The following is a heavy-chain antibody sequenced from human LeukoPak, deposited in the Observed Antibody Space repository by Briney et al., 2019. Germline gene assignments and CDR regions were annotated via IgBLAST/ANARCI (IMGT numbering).Heavy chain of an antibody. D-gene: IGHD5-24*01. Sequence: GGSLRLSCAASGFTFTTYGMHWVRQAPGKGLVWVSRIMSDGRSTYADSVKGRFTISRDAAKNTLYLQMNSPSAEDTAVYYCARDSQFIGPLYWGQGTLVTVSS. CDR3: ARDSQFIGPLY. CDR1: GFTFTTYG. V-gene: IGHV3-74*01. CDR2: IMSDGRST. J-gene: IGHJ4*02.